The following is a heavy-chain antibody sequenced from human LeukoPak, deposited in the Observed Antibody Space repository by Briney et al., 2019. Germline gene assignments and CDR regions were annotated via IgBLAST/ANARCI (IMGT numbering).Heavy chain of an antibody. V-gene: IGHV6-1*01. Sequence: SQTLSLTCAISGDSVSSNSAAWNWIRQSPSRGLEWLGRTYYRSKWFFDYALSVKSRITINPDTSKNQFSLQLNSVTPEDTAVYYCVRDGEGGLDCFDYWGRGTLVTVSS. CDR2: TYYRSKWFF. CDR3: VRDGEGGLDCFDY. CDR1: GDSVSSNSAA. D-gene: IGHD3-16*01. J-gene: IGHJ4*02.